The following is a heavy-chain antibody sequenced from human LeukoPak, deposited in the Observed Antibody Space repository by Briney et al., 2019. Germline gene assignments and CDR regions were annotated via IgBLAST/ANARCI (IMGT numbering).Heavy chain of an antibody. CDR1: GFTFSSYA. Sequence: PGGSLRLSCAASGFTFSSYAMHWVRQAPGKGLEWVAVISYDGSNKYYADSVKGRFTISRDNSKNTLYLQMNSLRAEDTAVYYCARDAAAHFDYWGQGTLVTVSS. CDR3: ARDAAAHFDY. CDR2: ISYDGSNK. D-gene: IGHD6-13*01. J-gene: IGHJ4*02. V-gene: IGHV3-30-3*01.